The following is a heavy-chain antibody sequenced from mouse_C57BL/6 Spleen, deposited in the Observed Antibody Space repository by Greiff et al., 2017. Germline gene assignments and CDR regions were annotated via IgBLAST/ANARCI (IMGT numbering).Heavy chain of an antibody. V-gene: IGHV1-82*01. Sequence: VQRVESGPELVKPGASVKISCKASGYAFSSSWMNWVKQRPGKGLEWIGRIYPGDGDTNYNGKFKGKATLTADKSSSTAYMQLSSLTSEDSAVYFCANYYGSSWDYWGQGTTLTVSS. CDR2: IYPGDGDT. D-gene: IGHD1-1*01. CDR1: GYAFSSSW. J-gene: IGHJ2*01. CDR3: ANYYGSSWDY.